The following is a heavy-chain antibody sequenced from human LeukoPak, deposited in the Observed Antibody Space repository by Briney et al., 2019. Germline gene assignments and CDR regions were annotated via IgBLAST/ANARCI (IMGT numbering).Heavy chain of an antibody. J-gene: IGHJ5*02. V-gene: IGHV1-69*05. CDR2: IIPMFGTA. CDR3: VRRQALRGRHRAFDP. D-gene: IGHD6-25*01. CDR1: GGTFSNYA. Sequence: SVTVSCKASGGTFSNYAISWVRQAPGQGLEWLGGIIPMFGTANYAQKFQGRVTITTDEATTTAYMELISLRSEDTAVYYCVRRQALRGRHRAFDPWGQGTLVTVTS.